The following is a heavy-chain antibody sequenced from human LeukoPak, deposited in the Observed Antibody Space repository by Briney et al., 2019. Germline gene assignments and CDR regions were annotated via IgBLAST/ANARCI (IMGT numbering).Heavy chain of an antibody. V-gene: IGHV4-39*07. CDR3: ARGFRTDSSSWFFPGNWFDP. CDR2: IYYSGST. D-gene: IGHD6-13*01. CDR1: GGSLSSSSYY. J-gene: IGHJ5*02. Sequence: SETLSLTCTVSGGSLSSSSYYWGWIRQPPGKGLEWIGSIYYSGSTYYNPSLKSRVTISVDTSKNQFSLKLSSVTAADTAVYYCARGFRTDSSSWFFPGNWFDPWGQGTLVTVPS.